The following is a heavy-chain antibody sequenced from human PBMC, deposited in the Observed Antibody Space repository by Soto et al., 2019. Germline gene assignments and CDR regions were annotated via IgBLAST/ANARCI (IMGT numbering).Heavy chain of an antibody. V-gene: IGHV3-30-3*01. CDR2: ISYDGSNK. CDR3: ARDQGRTTLYYHGMDV. CDR1: GFTFSSYA. D-gene: IGHD1-7*01. Sequence: QVPLVESGGGVVQPGRSLRLSCAASGFTFSSYAMHWVRQAPGKGLEWVALISYDGSNKYYADSVKGRFTISRDNSKNTLYLQMNSLRPEDTAVYHCARDQGRTTLYYHGMDVWGQGTTVTVSS. J-gene: IGHJ6*02.